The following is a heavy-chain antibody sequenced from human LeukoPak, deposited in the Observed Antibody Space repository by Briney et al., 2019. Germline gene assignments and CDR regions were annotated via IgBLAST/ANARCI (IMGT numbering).Heavy chain of an antibody. CDR2: IYSGGNT. V-gene: IGHV3-53*01. CDR3: ARDQLLHRNWFDA. CDR1: GLTVSSNC. Sequence: PGGSLRLSCAASGLTVSSNCMSWVRQAPGKGLEWVSFIYSGGNTYYADSVKGRFTISRDNSKNSLYLQMNSLRVEDTALYYCARDQLLHRNWFDAWGQGTLVTVSS. D-gene: IGHD3-22*01. J-gene: IGHJ5*02.